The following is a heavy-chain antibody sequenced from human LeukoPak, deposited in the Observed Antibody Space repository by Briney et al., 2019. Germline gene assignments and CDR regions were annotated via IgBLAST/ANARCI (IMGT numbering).Heavy chain of an antibody. CDR3: ARESLGFAFDY. Sequence: GGSLRLSRAASGFTFSSYGMHWVHQAPGKGLEWVAVISYDRSNKYYADSVKGRFTISRDNSKNTLYLQMNSLRAEDTAVYYCARESLGFAFDYWGQGTLVTVSS. V-gene: IGHV3-30*03. CDR1: GFTFSSYG. CDR2: ISYDRSNK. J-gene: IGHJ4*02. D-gene: IGHD3-16*01.